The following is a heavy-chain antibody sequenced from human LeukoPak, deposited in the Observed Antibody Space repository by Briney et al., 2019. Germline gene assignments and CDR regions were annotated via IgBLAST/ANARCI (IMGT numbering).Heavy chain of an antibody. V-gene: IGHV3-33*01. CDR1: GFIFRSYG. D-gene: IGHD1-1*01. J-gene: IGHJ3*02. CDR2: IWFDGSNK. CDR3: ARDSGNWRAFDI. Sequence: GRSLRLSCGASGFIFRSYGMHWVRQAPGKGLEWVAVIWFDGSNKYYADSVNGRFTISRDNSKDTLYLQMNSLRAEDTAVYYCARDSGNWRAFDIWGQGTMVTVSS.